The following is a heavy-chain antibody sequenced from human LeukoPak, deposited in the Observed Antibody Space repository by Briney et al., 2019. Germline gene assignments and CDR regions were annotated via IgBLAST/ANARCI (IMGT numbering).Heavy chain of an antibody. CDR2: INPSGGST. Sequence: ASVKVSCKASGYTFTSYYMHWVRQAPGQGLEWMGIINPSGGSTSYAQKFQGRVTMTRDTSTSTVHMELSSLRSEDTAVYYCARDGVVVTAIPVYYFDYWGQGTLVTVSS. CDR1: GYTFTSYY. D-gene: IGHD2-21*02. J-gene: IGHJ4*02. CDR3: ARDGVVVTAIPVYYFDY. V-gene: IGHV1-46*01.